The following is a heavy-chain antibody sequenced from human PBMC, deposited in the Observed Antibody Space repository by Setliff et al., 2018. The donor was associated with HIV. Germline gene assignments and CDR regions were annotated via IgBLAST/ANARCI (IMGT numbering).Heavy chain of an antibody. Sequence: SETLSLTCAVSGYSISSGYYWGWIRQPPGKGLEWIGSIYHNGSTYYNPSLKSRVTISVDTSKNQFSLKLSSVTAADTAVYYCARGRSRWTYYNYYYMDVWGKGTTVTVSS. J-gene: IGHJ6*03. V-gene: IGHV4-38-2*01. CDR3: ARGRSRWTYYNYYYMDV. CDR1: GYSISSGYY. D-gene: IGHD6-13*01. CDR2: IYHNGST.